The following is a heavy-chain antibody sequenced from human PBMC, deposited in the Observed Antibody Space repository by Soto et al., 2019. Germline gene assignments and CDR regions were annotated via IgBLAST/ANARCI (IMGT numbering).Heavy chain of an antibody. D-gene: IGHD3-22*01. J-gene: IGHJ5*02. V-gene: IGHV4-61*01. CDR3: ARGDWDSSGFHFFT. Sequence: SENLSLTCTVSGDSVSSGTYYGNWIRQPPGGGLQWIVYIYYDGSTSSNLSLKSRVTMSVDMSKNQFSLKLTSVTAADTAVYYCARGDWDSSGFHFFTWGQGALVTVSS. CDR1: GDSVSSGTYY. CDR2: IYYDGST.